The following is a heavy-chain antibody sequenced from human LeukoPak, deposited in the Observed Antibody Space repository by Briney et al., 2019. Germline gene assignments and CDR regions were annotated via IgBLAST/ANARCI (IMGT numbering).Heavy chain of an antibody. J-gene: IGHJ4*02. D-gene: IGHD3-3*01. CDR3: ARDISSSYSYYDFWSGYYDY. V-gene: IGHV3-21*01. Sequence: GGSLRLSCAASGFTFSSYSMNWVRQAPGKGLEWVSSISSSSSYIYYADSVKGRFTISRDNAKNSLYLQMNSLRAEDTAVYYCARDISSSYSYYDFWSGYYDYWGQGTLVTVSS. CDR2: ISSSSSYI. CDR1: GFTFSSYS.